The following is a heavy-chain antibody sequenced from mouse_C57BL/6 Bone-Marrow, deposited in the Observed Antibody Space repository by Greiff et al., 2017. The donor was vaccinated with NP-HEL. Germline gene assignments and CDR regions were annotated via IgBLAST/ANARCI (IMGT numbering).Heavy chain of an antibody. V-gene: IGHV1-55*01. J-gene: IGHJ3*01. D-gene: IGHD2-1*01. CDR1: GYTFTSYW. CDR3: ARGGVYYGNPAWFAY. Sequence: QVQLKQPGAELVKPGASVKMSCKASGYTFTSYWITWVKQRPGQGLEWIGDIYPGSGSTNYNEKFKSKATLTVDTSSSTAYMQLSSLTSEDSAVYYCARGGVYYGNPAWFAYWGQGTLVTVSA. CDR2: IYPGSGST.